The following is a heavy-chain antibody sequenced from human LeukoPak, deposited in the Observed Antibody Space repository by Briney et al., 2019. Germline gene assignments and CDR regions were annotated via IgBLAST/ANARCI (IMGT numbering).Heavy chain of an antibody. CDR3: AKWPEGAMDYFDY. D-gene: IGHD3-16*01. Sequence: PGGSLRLSCTASGFTFTNYAMNWVRQAPVKGLEWVSAISGDGTRTYYADSVKGRFTISRDNSKNTLYLEMSSLRVEDTAIYYCAKWPEGAMDYFDYWGQGTLVTVSS. V-gene: IGHV3-23*01. CDR1: GFTFTNYA. CDR2: ISGDGTRT. J-gene: IGHJ4*02.